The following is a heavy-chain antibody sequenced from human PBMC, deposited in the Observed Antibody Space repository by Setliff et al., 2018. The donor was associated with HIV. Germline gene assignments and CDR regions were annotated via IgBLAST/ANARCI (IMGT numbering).Heavy chain of an antibody. CDR1: GGSVSSGSYC. CDR2: LYFTGST. J-gene: IGHJ4*02. CDR3: AAGLHYYDSTGYPLTFDY. Sequence: SETLSLTCSVSGGSVSSGSYCWGWIRQPPGKGLEWIGTLYFTGSTYYNPSLKSRVTISVDTSKNQFSLKLSSVTAADTAVYYCAAGLHYYDSTGYPLTFDYWGQGALVTVSS. D-gene: IGHD3-22*01. V-gene: IGHV4-39*01.